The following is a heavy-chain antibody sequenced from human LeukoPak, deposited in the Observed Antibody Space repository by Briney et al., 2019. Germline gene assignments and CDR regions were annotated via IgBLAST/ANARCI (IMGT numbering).Heavy chain of an antibody. Sequence: GGSLRLSCAASGVNFSNYWMHWVRQAPGKGLVWVSRINSDGSSTTSADSVKGRFTISRDNAKNTLYLQMNSLRAEDTAVYYCAKGGATVIDYWGQGTLVTVSS. V-gene: IGHV3-74*01. D-gene: IGHD4-17*01. CDR3: AKGGATVIDY. CDR2: INSDGSST. J-gene: IGHJ4*02. CDR1: GVNFSNYW.